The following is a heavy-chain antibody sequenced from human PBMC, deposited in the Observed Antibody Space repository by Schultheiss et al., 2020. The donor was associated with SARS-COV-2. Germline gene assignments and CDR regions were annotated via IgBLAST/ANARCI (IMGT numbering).Heavy chain of an antibody. V-gene: IGHV1-18*01. D-gene: IGHD5-18*01. J-gene: IGHJ4*02. CDR1: GYTFTSYG. CDR3: ACRGYSYGPGYFDY. Sequence: GESLKISCKASGYTFTSYGISWVRQAPGQGLEWMGWISAYNGNTNYAQKFQGRVTMTRNTSISTAYMELSSLRSEDTAVYHCACRGYSYGPGYFDYWGQGTLVTVSS. CDR2: ISAYNGNT.